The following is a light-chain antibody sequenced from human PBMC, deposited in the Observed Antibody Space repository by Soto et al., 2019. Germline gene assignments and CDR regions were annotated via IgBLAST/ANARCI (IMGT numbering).Light chain of an antibody. CDR1: SGHSNYA. V-gene: IGLV4-69*01. CDR2: VNSDGSH. J-gene: IGLJ3*02. Sequence: QLVLTQSPSASASLGASVKLTCTLSSGHSNYAIAWHQQQPEKGPRYLMKVNSDGSHNKGDGIPDRFSGSSSGAERYLTISSLQSEDEADYYCQTWDTGIGVFGAGTKLTVL. CDR3: QTWDTGIGV.